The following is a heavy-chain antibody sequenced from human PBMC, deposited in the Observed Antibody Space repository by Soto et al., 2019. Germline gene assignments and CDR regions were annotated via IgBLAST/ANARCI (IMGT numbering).Heavy chain of an antibody. D-gene: IGHD6-19*01. CDR1: VFTFTNYA. CDR2: ISGSGGGT. V-gene: IGHV3-23*01. Sequence: GWSLRLACASSVFTFTNYAMNWVRQAPGKGLEWVSAISGSGGGTYYADSVKGRSAISRDYSKNTLYLQMNSLRAEDTALYYCAKADWGGWCGGPFDSWGPGTLVTVSS. J-gene: IGHJ4*02. CDR3: AKADWGGWCGGPFDS.